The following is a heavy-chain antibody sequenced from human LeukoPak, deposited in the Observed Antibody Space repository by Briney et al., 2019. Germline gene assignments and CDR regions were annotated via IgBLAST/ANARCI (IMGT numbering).Heavy chain of an antibody. CDR1: GFTFSGYW. D-gene: IGHD5-18*01. Sequence: GGSLRLSCAASGFTFSGYWMHWVRQAPGKGLVWVSRINSDGSSTTYADSVKGRFTISRDNAKNTLYLQMNSLRAEDTAVYYCARGLRAMATHVDYWGQGTLVTVPS. CDR2: INSDGSST. J-gene: IGHJ4*02. CDR3: ARGLRAMATHVDY. V-gene: IGHV3-74*01.